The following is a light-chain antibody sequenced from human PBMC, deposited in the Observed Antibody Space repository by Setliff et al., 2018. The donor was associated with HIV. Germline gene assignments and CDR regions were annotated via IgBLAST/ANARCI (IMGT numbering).Light chain of an antibody. CDR3: LLYYGGSYV. CDR1: TGTVTSGYY. V-gene: IGLV7-43*01. Sequence: QAVVTQEPSLTVSPGRTVTLTCASNTGTVTSGYYPNWFQQKPGQPPRARIYKTSDKHSGAPGRFSGSLLGGKATLTLSGVLPEDEAEYYCLLYYGGSYVFGTGTKVTV. J-gene: IGLJ1*01. CDR2: KTS.